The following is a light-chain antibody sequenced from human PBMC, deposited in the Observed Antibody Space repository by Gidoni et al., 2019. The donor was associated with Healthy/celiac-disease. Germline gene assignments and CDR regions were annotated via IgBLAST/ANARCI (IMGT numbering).Light chain of an antibody. CDR1: QSVSNSY. J-gene: IGKJ1*01. V-gene: IGKV3-20*01. CDR3: QQYGSSPT. CDR2: GAS. Sequence: EIVLTQSPGTLSLSPGERATLYCRASQSVSNSYLAWYQQKPGQAPRFLIYGASGRATGIPDRFSGSGSGTDFTLTISRLEPEDFAVYYCQQYGSSPTFGQGTKVEIK.